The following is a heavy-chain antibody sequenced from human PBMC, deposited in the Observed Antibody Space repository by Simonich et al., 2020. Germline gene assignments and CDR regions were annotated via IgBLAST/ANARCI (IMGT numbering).Heavy chain of an antibody. Sequence: QVQLVQSGAEVKKPGASVKVSCKASGYTFTGYYMHLMRQAPGQGLEWMGRINPNSGGKNYAQKFQGRVTMTRDTSISTAYMELSRLRSDDTAVYYCASGWDWGFSHMSDYWGQGTLVTVSS. J-gene: IGHJ4*02. CDR2: INPNSGGK. D-gene: IGHD7-27*01. CDR3: ASGWDWGFSHMSDY. V-gene: IGHV1-2*06. CDR1: GYTFTGYY.